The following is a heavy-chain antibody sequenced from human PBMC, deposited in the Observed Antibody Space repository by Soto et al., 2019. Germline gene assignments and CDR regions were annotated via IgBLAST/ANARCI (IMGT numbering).Heavy chain of an antibody. CDR1: GYSFTSYW. D-gene: IGHD2-2*01. Sequence: GESLKISCKGSGYSFTSYWIACVRQMPGKGLEWMGIMYPGDSDTRYSPSFQGQVTISADKSISTAYLQWSSLKASDTAMYFCARQTCSSTRCYYGMDVWGQGTTVTVSS. CDR3: ARQTCSSTRCYYGMDV. J-gene: IGHJ6*02. CDR2: MYPGDSDT. V-gene: IGHV5-51*01.